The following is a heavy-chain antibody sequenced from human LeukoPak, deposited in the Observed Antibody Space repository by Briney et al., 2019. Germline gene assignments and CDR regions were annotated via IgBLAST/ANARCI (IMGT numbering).Heavy chain of an antibody. V-gene: IGHV3-23*01. CDR1: GFTFNNYA. J-gene: IGHJ4*02. Sequence: GGSLRLSCAASGFTFNNYAMSWVRQAPGKGLEWVLTITGSGGSTYYADSVKGRFTISRDNSQNTLYLQMNTLRAEDTAVYYCARHGAYDDSSGYYFGPEFDYWGQGTLVTVSS. CDR2: ITGSGGST. CDR3: ARHGAYDDSSGYYFGPEFDY. D-gene: IGHD3-22*01.